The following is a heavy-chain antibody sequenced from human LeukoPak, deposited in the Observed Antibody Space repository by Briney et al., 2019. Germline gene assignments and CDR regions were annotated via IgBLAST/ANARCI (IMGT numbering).Heavy chain of an antibody. CDR3: ARQDVEEIVVVPAANSPYYYGMDV. D-gene: IGHD2-2*01. CDR2: IIPDFGTA. V-gene: IGHV1-69*06. J-gene: IGHJ6*04. Sequence: ASVKVSCKASVGTLSIYYVSWVPRDPGQGLGWMGGIIPDFGTANYAQKLRGRVTISADKSTSTAYMELSSLRSEDTAVYYCARQDVEEIVVVPAANSPYYYGMDVWGKGTTVTVSS. CDR1: VGTLSIYY.